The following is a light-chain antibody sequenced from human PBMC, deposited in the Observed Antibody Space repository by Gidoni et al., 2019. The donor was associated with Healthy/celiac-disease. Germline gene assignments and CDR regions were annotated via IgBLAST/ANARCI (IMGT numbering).Light chain of an antibody. V-gene: IGLV2-8*01. CDR3: SSYAGSNNLV. Sequence: GTSSDVGGYNYVSWYQQHPGKAPKLMIYEVSKRPSGVPDRFSGSKSGNTASLTVSGLQAEDEADYYCSSYAGSNNLVFGGGTKLTVL. J-gene: IGLJ2*01. CDR1: SSDVGGYNY. CDR2: EVS.